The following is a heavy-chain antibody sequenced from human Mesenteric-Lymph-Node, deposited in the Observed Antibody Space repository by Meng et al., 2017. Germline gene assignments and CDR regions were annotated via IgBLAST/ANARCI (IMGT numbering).Heavy chain of an antibody. CDR2: ISSSSSYI. Sequence: GESLKISCAASGFTFSSYSMNWVRQAPGKGLEWVSSISSSSSYIYYADSVKGRFTISRDNAKNSLYLQMNSLRAEDTAVYYCARDGRYYDSSGYHQDYWGQGTLVTVSS. CDR3: ARDGRYYDSSGYHQDY. V-gene: IGHV3-21*01. CDR1: GFTFSSYS. J-gene: IGHJ4*02. D-gene: IGHD3-22*01.